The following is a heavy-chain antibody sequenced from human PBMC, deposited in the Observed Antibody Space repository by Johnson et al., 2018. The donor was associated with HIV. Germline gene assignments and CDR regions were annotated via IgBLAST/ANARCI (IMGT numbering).Heavy chain of an antibody. V-gene: IGHV3-9*01. Sequence: VQLVESGGGLVQPGGSLRLSCAASGFTFSNYDMHWVRQGSGKGLEWVSGISWNSGSIGYADSVKGRFTISRDNAKNSLYLQMNSLRAEDTALYYCAKDISTYYYDSSGPIGSWGQGTMVTVSS. CDR3: AKDISTYYYDSSGPIGS. J-gene: IGHJ3*01. CDR1: GFTFSNYD. CDR2: ISWNSGSI. D-gene: IGHD3-22*01.